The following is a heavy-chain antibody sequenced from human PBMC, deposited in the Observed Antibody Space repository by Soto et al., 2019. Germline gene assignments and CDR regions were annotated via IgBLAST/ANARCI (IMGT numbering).Heavy chain of an antibody. CDR1: GFTFSSYG. V-gene: IGHV3-30*18. Sequence: VGSLRLSCAASGFTFSSYGMHWVGQAPGKGLEWVAVISYDGSNKYYADSVKGRFTISRDNSKNTLYLQMNSLRAEDTAVYYCAKDKFLRFLEWLSLDYWGQGTLVTVSS. CDR3: AKDKFLRFLEWLSLDY. D-gene: IGHD3-3*01. CDR2: ISYDGSNK. J-gene: IGHJ4*02.